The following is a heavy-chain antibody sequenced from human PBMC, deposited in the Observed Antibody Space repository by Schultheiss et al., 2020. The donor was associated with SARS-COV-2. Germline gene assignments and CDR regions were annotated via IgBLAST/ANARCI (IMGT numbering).Heavy chain of an antibody. V-gene: IGHV3-23*01. J-gene: IGHJ6*02. Sequence: GGSLRLSCAASGFTVSSNYMSWVRQAPGKGLEWVSAISGSGGSTYYADSVKGRFTISRDNAKNSLYLQMNSLRAEDTAVYYCAREVTMVRGVSRRYYYYGMDVWGQGTTVTVSS. CDR1: GFTVSSNY. D-gene: IGHD3-10*01. CDR3: AREVTMVRGVSRRYYYYGMDV. CDR2: ISGSGGST.